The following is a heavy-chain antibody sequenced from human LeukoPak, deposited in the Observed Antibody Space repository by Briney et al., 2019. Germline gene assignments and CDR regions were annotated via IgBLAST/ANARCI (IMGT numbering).Heavy chain of an antibody. CDR1: GFTFSAYG. J-gene: IGHJ6*03. Sequence: GGSLRLSCAASGFTFSAYGMHWVRQAPGKGLEWVAVISNDGSNKYYEDSVKGRFTISRDNSKSTMYLQMNSLRAEDTAVYYCAKVRVDSSPRAPRSYYYYYYYMDVWGKGTTVTVSS. CDR3: AKVRVDSSPRAPRSYYYYYYYMDV. D-gene: IGHD6-13*01. CDR2: ISNDGSNK. V-gene: IGHV3-30*18.